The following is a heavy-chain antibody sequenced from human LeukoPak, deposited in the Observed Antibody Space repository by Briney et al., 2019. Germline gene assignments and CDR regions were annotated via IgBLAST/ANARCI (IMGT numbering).Heavy chain of an antibody. J-gene: IGHJ5*02. Sequence: GGSLRLSCEASGFILSSYEMNWVRQAPGKGLEWVSYISSSGSTIYYTDSVKGRFTISRDNAKNSLYLQMNSLRAEDTAVYYCARGYLRFDPWGQGTLVTVSS. D-gene: IGHD5-12*01. CDR2: ISSSGSTI. CDR1: GFILSSYE. CDR3: ARGYLRFDP. V-gene: IGHV3-48*03.